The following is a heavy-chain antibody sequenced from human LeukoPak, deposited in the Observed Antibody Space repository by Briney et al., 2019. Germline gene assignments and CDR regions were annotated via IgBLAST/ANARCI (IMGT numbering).Heavy chain of an antibody. Sequence: ASVKVSCKASGYTFTSYYMYWVRQAPVQGLEWMGIFNPSGGTTSYAQKFRGRVTMTRDTSTSTVYMELSSLRSEDTAVYYCARDRGITGTSDGFDIWGQGTMVTVSS. CDR1: GYTFTSYY. CDR3: ARDRGITGTSDGFDI. CDR2: FNPSGGTT. D-gene: IGHD1-20*01. V-gene: IGHV1-46*01. J-gene: IGHJ3*02.